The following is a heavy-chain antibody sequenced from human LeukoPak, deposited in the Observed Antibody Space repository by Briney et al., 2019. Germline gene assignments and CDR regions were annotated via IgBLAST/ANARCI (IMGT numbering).Heavy chain of an antibody. CDR2: ISYSGNT. J-gene: IGHJ4*02. CDR3: ATGMITVYYFDS. CDR1: DASVTSYGYY. D-gene: IGHD3-16*01. Sequence: SQTLSLTCTVSDASVTSYGYYWTWIRQHPGKGLEWIGYISYSGNTYYSSSLKSRANIALDSSTNQFSLRLRSVTAADTAMYYCATGMITVYYFDSWGQGTPVTVSS. V-gene: IGHV4-31*03.